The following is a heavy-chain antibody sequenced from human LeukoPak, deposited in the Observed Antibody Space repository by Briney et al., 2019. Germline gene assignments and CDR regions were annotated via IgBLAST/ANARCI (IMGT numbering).Heavy chain of an antibody. Sequence: SETLPLTCTVSGGSISSYYWSWIRQPAGKGLEWIGRIYTSGSTNYNPSLKSRVTMSVDTSKNQFSLKLSSVTAADTAVYYCARDRRYYDFWSGPVPFDYWGQGTLVTVSS. V-gene: IGHV4-4*07. D-gene: IGHD3-3*01. CDR1: GGSISSYY. CDR2: IYTSGST. J-gene: IGHJ4*02. CDR3: ARDRRYYDFWSGPVPFDY.